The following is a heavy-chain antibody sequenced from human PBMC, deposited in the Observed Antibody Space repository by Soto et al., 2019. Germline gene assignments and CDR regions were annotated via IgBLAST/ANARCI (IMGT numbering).Heavy chain of an antibody. Sequence: EVQLVESGGGLVQPGGSLRLSCAASGFTVSSNYMSWVRQAPGKGLEWVSVIYSGGSTYYADSVKGRFTISRDNSKNTLYLQINSLRAEPTAVYYCATVSLYSSGWLSDWRQGTLLTLSS. CDR3: ATVSLYSSGWLSD. CDR1: GFTVSSNY. V-gene: IGHV3-66*01. CDR2: IYSGGST. J-gene: IGHJ4*02. D-gene: IGHD6-19*01.